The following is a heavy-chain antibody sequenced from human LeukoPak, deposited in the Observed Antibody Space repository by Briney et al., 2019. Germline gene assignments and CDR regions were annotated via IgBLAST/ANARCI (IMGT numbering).Heavy chain of an antibody. D-gene: IGHD3-22*01. CDR3: ASGRGSGYYAFDI. CDR1: GYTFTGYY. V-gene: IGHV1-2*02. J-gene: IGHJ3*02. Sequence: ASVKVSCKASGYTFTGYYMHWVRQAPGQGLEWMGWINPNSGGTNYAQKFQGRVTMTRDTSISTAYMELSRLRSEDTAVYYCASGRGSGYYAFDIWGQGTMVTVSS. CDR2: INPNSGGT.